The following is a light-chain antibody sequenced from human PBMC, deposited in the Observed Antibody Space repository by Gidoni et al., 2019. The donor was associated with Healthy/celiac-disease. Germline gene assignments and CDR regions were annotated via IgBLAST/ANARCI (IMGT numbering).Light chain of an antibody. J-gene: IGKJ5*01. CDR3: QQRSNWQIT. CDR1: QSVSSY. V-gene: IGKV3-11*01. CDR2: DAS. Sequence: EIVLTQSPATLSLSPGERAPLSCSASQSVSSYLAWYQQKPGQAPRLLIYDASNRATGIPARFSGSGSGTVFTLTISSLEPEDFAVYYCQQRSNWQITFGQGTRLEIK.